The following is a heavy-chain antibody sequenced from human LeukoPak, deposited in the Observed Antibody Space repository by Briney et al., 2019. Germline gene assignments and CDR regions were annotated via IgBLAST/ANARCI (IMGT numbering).Heavy chain of an antibody. J-gene: IGHJ4*02. D-gene: IGHD2-15*01. CDR2: ISAYNGNT. V-gene: IGHV1-18*01. CDR1: GYTFTSYG. CDR3: ARDFWALYCSGGSCYEFDY. Sequence: ASVKVSCKASGYTFTSYGISWVRQAPGQGLEWMGWISAYNGNTNYAQKLQGRVTMTTDTSTSTAYMELRSLRSDDTAVYYCARDFWALYCSGGSCYEFDYWGQGTLVTVSS.